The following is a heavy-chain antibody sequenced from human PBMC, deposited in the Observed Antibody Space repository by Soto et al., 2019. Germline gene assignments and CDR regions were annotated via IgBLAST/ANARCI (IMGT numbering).Heavy chain of an antibody. D-gene: IGHD3-10*01. J-gene: IGHJ6*02. Sequence: EVQLVESGGGLVKPGGSLRLSCVASGFTFSGYSINWVRQAPGKGLEWVSYISGPSIYIYYADSVKGRFTISRDNAKSAVYLQMNRLRAEDTAVYYCAGGCRKGFNVWGQGATVSVSS. V-gene: IGHV3-21*01. CDR2: ISGPSIYI. CDR3: AGGCRKGFNV. CDR1: GFTFSGYS.